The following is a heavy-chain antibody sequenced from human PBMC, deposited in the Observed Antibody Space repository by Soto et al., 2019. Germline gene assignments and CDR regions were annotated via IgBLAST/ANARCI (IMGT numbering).Heavy chain of an antibody. J-gene: IGHJ5*02. CDR2: IYYSGST. D-gene: IGHD2-2*01. Sequence: SETLSLTCTVSGGSISSSSYYWGWIRQPPGKGLEWIGSIYYSGSTYYNPSLKSRVTISVDTSKNQFSLKLSSVTAADTAVYYCARHWTLDHLYCSSTSCYGALNWFDPWGQGTLVTVSS. CDR1: GGSISSSSYY. CDR3: ARHWTLDHLYCSSTSCYGALNWFDP. V-gene: IGHV4-39*01.